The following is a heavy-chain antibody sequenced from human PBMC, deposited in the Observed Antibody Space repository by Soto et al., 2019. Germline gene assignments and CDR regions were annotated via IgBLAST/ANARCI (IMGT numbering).Heavy chain of an antibody. Sequence: QVQLVESGGGVVQPGRSLRLSCAGSGFTVSNYAMHWVRRDPGKGLEWVAVMLSDGTNRFSDSVKGRFTVAGDNSENTVYLQMNSLTGEYTAVYYFAKSGLRFWDYFDYWGQGTLGTVSS. CDR2: MLSDGTNR. V-gene: IGHV3-30*18. CDR1: GFTVSNYA. CDR3: AKSGLRFWDYFDY. J-gene: IGHJ4*02. D-gene: IGHD3-10*01.